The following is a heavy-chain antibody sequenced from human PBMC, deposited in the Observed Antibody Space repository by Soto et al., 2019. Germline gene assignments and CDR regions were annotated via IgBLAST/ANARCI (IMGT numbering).Heavy chain of an antibody. CDR2: ISSSSSYI. J-gene: IGHJ6*02. D-gene: IGHD3-16*02. Sequence: EVQLVESGGGLVKPGGSLRLSCAASGFTFSSYSMNWVRQAPGKGLEWVSSISSSSSYIYYTDSVKGRFTISRDNAKNSLYLQMNSLRAEDTAVYYCARDGGIMITFGGVIVIPSGDYYYGMDVWGQGTTVTVSS. CDR3: ARDGGIMITFGGVIVIPSGDYYYGMDV. CDR1: GFTFSSYS. V-gene: IGHV3-21*01.